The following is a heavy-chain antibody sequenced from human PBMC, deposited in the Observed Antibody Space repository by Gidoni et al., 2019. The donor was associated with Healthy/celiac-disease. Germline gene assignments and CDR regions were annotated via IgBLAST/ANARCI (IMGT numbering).Heavy chain of an antibody. Sequence: QVTLRESGPALVKPTQTLTLTCTFSGFSLSTSGMCVSWIRQPPGKALEWLALIDWDDDKYYSTSLKTRLTISKDTSKNQVVLTMTNMDPVDTATYYCARTSLYSGYDHGFDYWGQGTLVTVSS. CDR1: GFSLSTSGMC. J-gene: IGHJ4*02. V-gene: IGHV2-70*01. CDR2: IDWDDDK. CDR3: ARTSLYSGYDHGFDY. D-gene: IGHD5-12*01.